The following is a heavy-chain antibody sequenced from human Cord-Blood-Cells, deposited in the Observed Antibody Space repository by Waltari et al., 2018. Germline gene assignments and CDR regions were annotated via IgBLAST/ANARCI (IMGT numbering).Heavy chain of an antibody. CDR2: IYYSGST. D-gene: IGHD1-7*01. CDR1: GGSISSSSYY. Sequence: QLQLQESGPGLVKPSETLSLTCTVSGGSISSSSYYWGWIRQPPGKGLEWIGSIYYSGSTYYNPSLKSRVTISVDTSKNQFSLKLSSVTAADTAVYYCARRGNYNWNYYFDYWGQGTLVTVSS. V-gene: IGHV4-39*01. CDR3: ARRGNYNWNYYFDY. J-gene: IGHJ4*02.